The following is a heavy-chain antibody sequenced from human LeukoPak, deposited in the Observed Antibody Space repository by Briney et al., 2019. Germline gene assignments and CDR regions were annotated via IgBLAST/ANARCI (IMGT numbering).Heavy chain of an antibody. V-gene: IGHV3-21*01. J-gene: IGHJ4*02. Sequence: PGGSLRLSCAASGFTFSSYSMNWVRQAPGKGLEWVSSISSSGSYIYYADSVKGRFTISRDNAKNSLYLQMNSLRAEDTAVYYCARGPDYYGSGSSLYYFDYWGQGTLVTVSS. CDR1: GFTFSSYS. CDR2: ISSSGSYI. CDR3: ARGPDYYGSGSSLYYFDY. D-gene: IGHD3-10*01.